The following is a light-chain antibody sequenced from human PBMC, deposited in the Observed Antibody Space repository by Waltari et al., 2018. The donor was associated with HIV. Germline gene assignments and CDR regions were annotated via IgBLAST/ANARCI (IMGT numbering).Light chain of an antibody. J-gene: IGLJ3*02. CDR1: TSNIGADSD. CDR2: DNN. CDR3: QSYDSSLSASV. V-gene: IGLV1-40*01. Sequence: QSVLTQPPSVSGAPGQRVTVSCTGNTSNIGADSDIHSYQQVPGTAPKVCIYDNNNRPSGVPDRFSGSKSGASASLIIAGLQAEDESNYFCQSYDSSLSASVFGGGTKLTVL.